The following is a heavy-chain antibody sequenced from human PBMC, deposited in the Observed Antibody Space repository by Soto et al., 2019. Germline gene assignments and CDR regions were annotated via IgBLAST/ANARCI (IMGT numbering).Heavy chain of an antibody. V-gene: IGHV4-59*08. CDR2: IYYSGST. CDR3: ARLEGDYDFWSGYYRPIYPDY. Sequence: SETLSLTCTVSGGSISSYYGSWIRQPPGKGLEWSGYIYYSGSTNYNPSLKSRVTIAVDTSKNQFSLKLSSVTAADTAVYYCARLEGDYDFWSGYYRPIYPDYWGQGTLVTVSS. J-gene: IGHJ4*02. D-gene: IGHD3-3*01. CDR1: GGSISSYY.